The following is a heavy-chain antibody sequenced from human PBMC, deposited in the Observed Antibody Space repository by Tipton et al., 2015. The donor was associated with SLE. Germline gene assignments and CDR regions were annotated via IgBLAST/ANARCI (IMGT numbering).Heavy chain of an antibody. D-gene: IGHD3-16*02. J-gene: IGHJ6*01. Sequence: QLVQSGPEVKKPGASVKVSCKASGYIFASYDINWVRQATGQGLEWMGWMNPDNGDTGYAQKFQGRVTMTRSSSISTAYMELSSLTSEDTAVYYCAREQGLMITLGGVIVIGQYGMDVWGQGPTVTVSS. V-gene: IGHV1-8*01. CDR1: GYIFASYD. CDR3: AREQGLMITLGGVIVIGQYGMDV. CDR2: MNPDNGDT.